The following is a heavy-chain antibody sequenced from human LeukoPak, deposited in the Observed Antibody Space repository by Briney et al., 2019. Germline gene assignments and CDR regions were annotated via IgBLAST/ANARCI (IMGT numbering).Heavy chain of an antibody. D-gene: IGHD1-26*01. CDR1: GFTFDDYA. J-gene: IGHJ4*02. CDR3: AKGQGARPLFDY. Sequence: PGRSLRLSCAASGFTFDDYAMHWVRQAPGKGLEWVSGISWNSGSIGYADSVKGRFTISRDNAKNSLYLQMNSLRAEDTALYYCAKGQGARPLFDYWGQGTLVTVSS. CDR2: ISWNSGSI. V-gene: IGHV3-9*01.